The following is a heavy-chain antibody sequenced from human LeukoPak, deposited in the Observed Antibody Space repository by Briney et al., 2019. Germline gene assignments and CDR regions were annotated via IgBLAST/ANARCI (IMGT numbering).Heavy chain of an antibody. CDR3: ARQIASAGTAGFDF. Sequence: KPSETLFLTCSVSGGSISSYYWSWVRQPAGKGLEWIGRIYSTGSTNYNPSLKSRVTMSADTSKNQFSLRLRSVTAADTAVYYCARQIASAGTAGFDFWGQGALVTVSS. CDR2: IYSTGST. V-gene: IGHV4-4*07. J-gene: IGHJ4*02. D-gene: IGHD6-13*01. CDR1: GGSISSYY.